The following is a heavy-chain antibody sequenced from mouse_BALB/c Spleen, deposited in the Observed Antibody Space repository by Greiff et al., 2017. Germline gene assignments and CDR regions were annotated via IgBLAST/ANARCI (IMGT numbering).Heavy chain of an antibody. Sequence: VQLQQPGAELARPGASVKMSCKASGYTFTSYTMHWVKQRPGQGLEWIGYINPSSGYTNYNQKFKDKATLTADKSSSTAYMQLSSLTSEDSAVYYCARVSTTDYYAMDYWGQGTSVTVSS. CDR1: GYTFTSYT. V-gene: IGHV1-4*01. J-gene: IGHJ4*01. CDR3: ARVSTTDYYAMDY. D-gene: IGHD2-4*01. CDR2: INPSSGYT.